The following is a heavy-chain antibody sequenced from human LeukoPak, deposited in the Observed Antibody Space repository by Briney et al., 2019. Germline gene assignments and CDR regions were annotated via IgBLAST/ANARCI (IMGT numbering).Heavy chain of an antibody. Sequence: GGTLRLSCAASGFTFSSYGMSWVRQAPGKGLEWVANIKQDGSEKYYVDSVKGRFTISRDNAKNSLYLQMNSLRAEDTAVYYCAREPDSSGYFDYWGQGTLVTVSS. J-gene: IGHJ4*02. CDR2: IKQDGSEK. CDR3: AREPDSSGYFDY. CDR1: GFTFSSYG. V-gene: IGHV3-7*01. D-gene: IGHD3-22*01.